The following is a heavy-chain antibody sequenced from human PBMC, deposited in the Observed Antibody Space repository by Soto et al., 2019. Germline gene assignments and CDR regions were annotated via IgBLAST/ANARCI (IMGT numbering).Heavy chain of an antibody. D-gene: IGHD6-19*01. CDR1: GGTFSSYT. CDR3: ARPRKSGWLVGYAFDI. Sequence: QVQLVQSGAEVKKPGSSVKVSCKASGGTFSSYTISWVRQAPGQGLEWMGRIIPILGIANYAQKFQGRVTMTADKSTSTAYMELSSLRSEDTAVYYCARPRKSGWLVGYAFDIWGQGTMVTVSS. CDR2: IIPILGIA. J-gene: IGHJ3*02. V-gene: IGHV1-69*02.